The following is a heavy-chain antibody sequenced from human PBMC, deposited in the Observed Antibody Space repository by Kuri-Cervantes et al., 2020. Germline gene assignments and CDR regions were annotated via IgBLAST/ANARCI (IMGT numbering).Heavy chain of an antibody. J-gene: IGHJ4*02. V-gene: IGHV1-2*02. CDR2: INPNSGGT. D-gene: IGHD5-24*01. CDR1: GYTFTGYY. Sequence: ASVKVSCKASGYTFTGYYMHWVRQAPGQGLEWMGWINPNSGGTNYAQKFQGRVTMTRDTSISTAYMELSRLRSDDTAVYYCARVAEMATIRYFDYWGQGTRVTVSS. CDR3: ARVAEMATIRYFDY.